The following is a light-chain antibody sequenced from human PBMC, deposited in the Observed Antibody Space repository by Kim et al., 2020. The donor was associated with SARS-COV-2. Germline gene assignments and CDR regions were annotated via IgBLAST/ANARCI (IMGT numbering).Light chain of an antibody. J-gene: IGKJ1*01. CDR2: DAS. CDR1: QNVSNN. Sequence: SVSPGERATLSCRASQNVSNNLAWYQQKPGQSPRLLIYDASTRATGFPARFSGSGSVTEFTLTISSLQSEDFAIYFCQQYHHWRSFGQGTKVDIK. V-gene: IGKV3-15*01. CDR3: QQYHHWRS.